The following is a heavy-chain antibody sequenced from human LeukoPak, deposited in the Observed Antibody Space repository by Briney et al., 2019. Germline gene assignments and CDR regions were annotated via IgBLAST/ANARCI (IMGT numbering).Heavy chain of an antibody. CDR2: IYYSGNT. D-gene: IGHD2-2*01. CDR1: GGSVNSGTHS. J-gene: IGHJ6*03. CDR3: ARYQLLGGYYYMDV. Sequence: PSETLSLTCAVSGGSVNSGTHSWSWIRQPPGKGLEYIGYIYYSGNTYYNPSLKSRLSISMETSKKQFSLRLSSVTAADTAVYYCARYQLLGGYYYMDVWGKGTTVTVSS. V-gene: IGHV4-30-4*07.